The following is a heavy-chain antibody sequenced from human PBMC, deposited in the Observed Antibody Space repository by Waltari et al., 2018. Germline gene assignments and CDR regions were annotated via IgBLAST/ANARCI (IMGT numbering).Heavy chain of an antibody. CDR3: ARGGRGSYYHLVY. Sequence: QVQLQQWGAGLLKPSETLSLTCAVYGGSFSGYYWSWIRQPAGKGLEWIGEINHSGSTNYNPSLKSRVTISVDTSKNQFSLKLSSVTAADTAVYYCARGGRGSYYHLVYWGQGTLVTVSS. J-gene: IGHJ4*02. CDR1: GGSFSGYY. V-gene: IGHV4-34*01. D-gene: IGHD1-26*01. CDR2: INHSGST.